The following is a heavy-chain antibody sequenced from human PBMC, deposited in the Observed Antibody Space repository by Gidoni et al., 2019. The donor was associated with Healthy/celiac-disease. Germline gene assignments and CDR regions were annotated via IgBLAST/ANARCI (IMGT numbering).Heavy chain of an antibody. Sequence: EVQLVESGGGLVKPGGSLRLSCAASGFTFSSYSMNWVRQAPGKGLEWVSSISSSSSYIYYADSVKGRFTISRDNAKNSLYLQMNSLRAEDTAVYYCFRGHTVTTVFNFDYWGQGTLVTVSS. CDR1: GFTFSSYS. CDR3: FRGHTVTTVFNFDY. V-gene: IGHV3-21*01. J-gene: IGHJ4*02. D-gene: IGHD4-4*01. CDR2: ISSSSSYI.